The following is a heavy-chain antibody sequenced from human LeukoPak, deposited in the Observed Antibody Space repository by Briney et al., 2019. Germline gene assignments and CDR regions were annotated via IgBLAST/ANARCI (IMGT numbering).Heavy chain of an antibody. CDR3: ARGASMVRALDY. Sequence: PGGSLRLSCAASGFTFSSYAMSWVRQAPGKGLEWVSAISGSGGSTYYADSVKGRFTISRDNAKNSLYLQMNSLRAEDTAVYYCARGASMVRALDYWGQGTLVTVSS. CDR2: ISGSGGST. J-gene: IGHJ4*02. D-gene: IGHD3-10*01. V-gene: IGHV3-23*01. CDR1: GFTFSSYA.